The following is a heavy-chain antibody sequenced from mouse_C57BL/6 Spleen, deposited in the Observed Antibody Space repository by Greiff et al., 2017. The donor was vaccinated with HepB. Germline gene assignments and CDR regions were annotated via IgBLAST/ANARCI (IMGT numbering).Heavy chain of an antibody. V-gene: IGHV5-15*04. CDR3: ARRTVVDYAMDY. CDR2: ISNLAYSI. D-gene: IGHD1-1*01. Sequence: EVKLVESGGGLVQPGGSLKLSCAASGFTFSDYGMAWVRQAPRKGPEWVAFISNLAYSIYYADTVTGRFTISRENAKNTLYLEMSSLRSEDTAMYYCARRTVVDYAMDYWGEGTSVTVSS. CDR1: GFTFSDYG. J-gene: IGHJ4*01.